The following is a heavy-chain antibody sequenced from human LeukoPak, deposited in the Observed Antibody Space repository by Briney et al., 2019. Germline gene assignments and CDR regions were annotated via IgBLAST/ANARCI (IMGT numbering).Heavy chain of an antibody. J-gene: IGHJ4*02. Sequence: SETLSLTCTVSGGSISSYYWSWIRQPPGKGLEWIGYIYYSGSTNYNPSLKSRVTISVDTSKNQFSLKLSSVTAADTAMYYCARVSDYDSSGYYFFYFDYWGQGTLVTVSS. V-gene: IGHV4-59*01. CDR1: GGSISSYY. CDR2: IYYSGST. CDR3: ARVSDYDSSGYYFFYFDY. D-gene: IGHD3-22*01.